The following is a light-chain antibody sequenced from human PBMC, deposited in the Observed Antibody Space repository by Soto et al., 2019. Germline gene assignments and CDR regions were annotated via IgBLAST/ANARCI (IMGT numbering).Light chain of an antibody. J-gene: IGKJ4*01. CDR2: AAS. Sequence: DIQMTQSPSSLSASVGDRVTITCRASQSISSYLNWYQQKPGKAPKLLIYAASILKSGVPSRFGGSGSGTDFTLTISSLQPEDCATYYFQQSYSTLLTFGGGTKVEI. CDR1: QSISSY. V-gene: IGKV1-39*01. CDR3: QQSYSTLLT.